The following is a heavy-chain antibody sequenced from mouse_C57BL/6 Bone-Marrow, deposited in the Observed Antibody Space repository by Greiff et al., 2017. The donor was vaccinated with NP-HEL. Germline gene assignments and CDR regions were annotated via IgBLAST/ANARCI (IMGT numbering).Heavy chain of an antibody. J-gene: IGHJ3*01. V-gene: IGHV5-12*01. CDR2: ISNGGGST. CDR3: ARQGQLRLLAWFAY. D-gene: IGHD3-2*02. CDR1: GFTFSDYY. Sequence: EVQRVESGGGLVQPGGSLKLSCAASGFTFSDYYMYWVRQTPEKRLEWVAYISNGGGSTYYPDTVKGRFTISRDNAKNTLYLQMSRLKSEDTAMYYCARQGQLRLLAWFAYWGQGTLVTVSA.